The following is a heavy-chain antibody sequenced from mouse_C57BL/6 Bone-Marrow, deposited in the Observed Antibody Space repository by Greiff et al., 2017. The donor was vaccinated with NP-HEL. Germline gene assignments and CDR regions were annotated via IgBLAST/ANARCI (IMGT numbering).Heavy chain of an antibody. CDR3: ARRQLRLLDAMDY. CDR2: INPSNGGT. D-gene: IGHD3-2*02. CDR1: GFNIKDDY. J-gene: IGHJ4*01. Sequence: VQLQQSGAELVRPGASVKLSCTASGFNIKDDYMHWVKQRPEQGLEWIGNINPSNGGTNYNEKFKSKATLTVDKSSSTAYMQLSSLTSEDSAVYYCARRQLRLLDAMDYWGQGTSVTVSS. V-gene: IGHV1-53*01.